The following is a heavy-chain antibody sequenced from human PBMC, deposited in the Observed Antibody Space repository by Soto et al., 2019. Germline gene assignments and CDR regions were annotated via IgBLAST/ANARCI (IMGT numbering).Heavy chain of an antibody. CDR1: GGTFSSYA. CDR3: ARDGQDIVFVPAAPRYGWFDP. V-gene: IGHV1-69*12. D-gene: IGHD2-2*01. CDR2: IIPIFGTA. Sequence: QVQLVQSGAEVKKPGSSVKVSCKASGGTFSSYAISWVRQAPGQGLEWMGGIIPIFGTANYAQKFQGRVTITADESTRRAYMELSSLRSGETAVYYCARDGQDIVFVPAAPRYGWFDPWGQGALVTVSS. J-gene: IGHJ5*02.